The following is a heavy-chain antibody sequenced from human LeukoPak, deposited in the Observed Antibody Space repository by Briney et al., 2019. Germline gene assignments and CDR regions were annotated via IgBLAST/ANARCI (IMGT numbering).Heavy chain of an antibody. V-gene: IGHV4-59*01. D-gene: IGHD4-17*01. Sequence: PSETLSLSCTVSGGXISRNHCSWIRQPPGKGLEWIGYIHYSGSTNHNPSLKSRVTILVDTSKNQFSLKMNSVTAADTAVYYCARSGDYANFDYWGQGTLVTVSS. CDR3: ARSGDYANFDY. CDR2: IHYSGST. J-gene: IGHJ4*02. CDR1: GGXISRNH.